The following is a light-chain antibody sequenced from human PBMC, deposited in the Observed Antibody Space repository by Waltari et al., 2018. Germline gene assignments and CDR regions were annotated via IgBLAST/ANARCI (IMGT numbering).Light chain of an antibody. Sequence: DIQMTQSPSTLSASVGDRVTITCRASQSISIWLAWYQKKPGKAPKLLISKASSLESGVPPRFSGRGSGTEFTLTISSLQPDDLATYYCQQHNSYSTFGQGTKVEIK. J-gene: IGKJ1*01. CDR1: QSISIW. CDR3: QQHNSYST. CDR2: KAS. V-gene: IGKV1-5*03.